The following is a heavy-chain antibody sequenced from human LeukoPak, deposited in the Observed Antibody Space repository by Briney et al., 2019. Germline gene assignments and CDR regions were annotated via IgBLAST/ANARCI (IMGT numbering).Heavy chain of an antibody. CDR2: INHRGST. J-gene: IGHJ4*02. CDR3: ARADSSGWYYFDY. CDR1: GGSFSGYY. Sequence: SETLSLTCAVYGGSFSGYYWSWIRQPPGKGPEWIGEINHRGSTNYNPSLKSRVTISVDTSKNQFSLKLSSVTAADTAVYYCARADSSGWYYFDYWGQGTLVTVSS. D-gene: IGHD6-19*01. V-gene: IGHV4-34*01.